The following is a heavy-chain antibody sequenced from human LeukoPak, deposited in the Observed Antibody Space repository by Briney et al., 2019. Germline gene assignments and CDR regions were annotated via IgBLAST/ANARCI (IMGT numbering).Heavy chain of an antibody. Sequence: SETLSLTCAVSGDSITSYYWSWIRQPPGKGLEWIGYICYSGSTNYNPSLKSRVTISVDTSKKYLSLKLRSVTAADTAVYYCARGPSDSYGMGVWGQGTTVTVSS. V-gene: IGHV4-59*01. CDR1: GDSITSYY. CDR2: ICYSGST. J-gene: IGHJ6*02. CDR3: ARGPSDSYGMGV.